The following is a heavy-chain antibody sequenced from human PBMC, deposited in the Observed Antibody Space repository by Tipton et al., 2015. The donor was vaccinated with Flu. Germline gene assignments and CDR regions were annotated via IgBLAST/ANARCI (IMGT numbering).Heavy chain of an antibody. CDR1: GYIFINYG. J-gene: IGHJ4*02. CDR3: AREDCSGGSCYSPGDWLVY. Sequence: QVQLVQSGAEVKKPGASVKVSCKASGYIFINYGINWVRQAPGQGLEWMGWISAYNGNTNYAQKLQGRVTMTTDTSTSTAYMELRSLRSDDTAVYYCAREDCSGGSCYSPGDWLVYWGQGTLVTVSS. D-gene: IGHD2-15*01. CDR2: ISAYNGNT. V-gene: IGHV1-18*01.